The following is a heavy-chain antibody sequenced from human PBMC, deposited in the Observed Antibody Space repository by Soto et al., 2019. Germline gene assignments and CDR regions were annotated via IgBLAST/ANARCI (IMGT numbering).Heavy chain of an antibody. CDR3: VYDFWSGYHGAFDI. CDR1: GFTFSNAW. Sequence: GGSLRLSCAASGFTFSNAWMSWVRQAPGKGLEWVGRIKSKTDGGTTDYAAPVKGRFTISRDDSKNTLYLQMNSLKTEDTAVYYCVYDFWSGYHGAFDIWGQGTMVTVSS. V-gene: IGHV3-15*01. D-gene: IGHD3-3*01. CDR2: IKSKTDGGTT. J-gene: IGHJ3*02.